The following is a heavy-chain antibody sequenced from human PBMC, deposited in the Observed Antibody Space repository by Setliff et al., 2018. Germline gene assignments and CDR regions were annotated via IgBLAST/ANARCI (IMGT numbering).Heavy chain of an antibody. D-gene: IGHD1-1*01. CDR1: GGSIVSKSFY. V-gene: IGHV4-39*07. CDR2: FYYNTGAT. CDR3: VREGYSEYFQD. J-gene: IGHJ1*01. Sequence: SETLSLTCTVSGGSIVSKSFYWGWMRQPPGKGLEWIGSFYYNTGATYYNPSLEGRGTISVDTSKNQLSLTLSSVTAADTAVYYCVREGYSEYFQDWGRGTLVTVSS.